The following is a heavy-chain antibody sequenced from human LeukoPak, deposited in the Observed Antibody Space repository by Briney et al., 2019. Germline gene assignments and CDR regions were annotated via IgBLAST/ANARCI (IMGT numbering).Heavy chain of an antibody. J-gene: IGHJ4*03. CDR3: ARGPTISETGYFDY. D-gene: IGHD1-1*01. Sequence: PSETLSLTCAVYGGSFTGYYWSWIRQSPGKGLQWIAEVNHRGDTNCNPSVKGRVTIPVDTSKNQFSLKVTSLTAADTAVYYCARGPTISETGYFDYWGQGTLVTVSS. V-gene: IGHV4-34*01. CDR1: GGSFTGYY. CDR2: VNHRGDT.